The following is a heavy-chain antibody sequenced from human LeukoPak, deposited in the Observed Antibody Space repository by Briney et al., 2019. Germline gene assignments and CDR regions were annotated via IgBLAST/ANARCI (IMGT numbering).Heavy chain of an antibody. Sequence: SDTLSLTCTVSGGSISSSSYYWGWIRQPPGKGLEWIGSIYYSGSTYYNPSLKIRVTISVDTSKNQFSLKLSSVTAADTAVYYCARLDSSGWYSWFDPWGQGTLVTVSS. CDR2: IYYSGST. CDR3: ARLDSSGWYSWFDP. D-gene: IGHD6-19*01. V-gene: IGHV4-39*01. CDR1: GGSISSSSYY. J-gene: IGHJ5*02.